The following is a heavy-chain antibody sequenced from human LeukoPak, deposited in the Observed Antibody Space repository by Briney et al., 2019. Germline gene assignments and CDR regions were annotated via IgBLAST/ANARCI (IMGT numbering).Heavy chain of an antibody. CDR2: IYYSGST. CDR1: GGSISSYY. Sequence: SETLSLTCTVSGGSISSYYWSWIRQPPGKGLEWIGYIYYSGSTNYNPSLKSRVTISVDTSKNQFSLKLSSVTAADTAVYYCGRQALSLGLFDYWGPGNPGHRLL. J-gene: IGHJ4*02. CDR3: GRQALSLGLFDY. V-gene: IGHV4-59*01. D-gene: IGHD3-16*01.